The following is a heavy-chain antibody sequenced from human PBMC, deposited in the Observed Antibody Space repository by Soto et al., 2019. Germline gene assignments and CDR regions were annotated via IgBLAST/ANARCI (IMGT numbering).Heavy chain of an antibody. CDR1: GGSVSSGSYY. CDR3: SRSQRQYYDSSGPGWFDS. Sequence: SETLSLTCTVSGGSVSSGSYYWSWIRQPPGKGLEWIGYIYYSGSTNYNPSLKSRVTISVDTSMNQFSLKLSSVPAAETAVYFCSRSQRQYYDSSGPGWFDSWGQGTLVTVSS. V-gene: IGHV4-61*01. CDR2: IYYSGST. D-gene: IGHD3-22*01. J-gene: IGHJ5*01.